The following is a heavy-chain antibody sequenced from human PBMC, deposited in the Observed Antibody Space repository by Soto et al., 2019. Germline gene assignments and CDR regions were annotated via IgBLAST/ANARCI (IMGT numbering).Heavy chain of an antibody. Sequence: QLHLVESGGGVVRPGESLRLSCVDSGFSFRTYPMHWVRQAPGKGLEWVALISYDGSSEAYGESVRDRFTVSRDNSKNTLHLQLNSLRAEDTAVYYCATSSGYLNSFDYWGQGTLVTVSS. J-gene: IGHJ4*02. CDR2: ISYDGSSE. V-gene: IGHV3-30-3*01. CDR3: ATSSGYLNSFDY. D-gene: IGHD6-19*01. CDR1: GFSFRTYP.